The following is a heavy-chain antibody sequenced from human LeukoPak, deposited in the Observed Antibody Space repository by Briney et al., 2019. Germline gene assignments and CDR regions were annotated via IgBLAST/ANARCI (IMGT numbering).Heavy chain of an antibody. D-gene: IGHD6-19*01. Sequence: GGSLRLSCAASVFTYRSFNMMWVRQAPGKGLEWVSSISSGSGHIYYADSVKGRFTISRDNAKNSLYLQMNSLTAEDTAVYFCERVPLTAVAGTCDYWGQGTLVTVSS. CDR3: ERVPLTAVAGTCDY. J-gene: IGHJ4*02. CDR1: VFTYRSFN. CDR2: ISSGSGHI. V-gene: IGHV3-21*01.